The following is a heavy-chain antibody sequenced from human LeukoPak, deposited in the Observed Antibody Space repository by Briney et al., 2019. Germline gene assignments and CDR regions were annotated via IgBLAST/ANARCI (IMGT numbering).Heavy chain of an antibody. D-gene: IGHD3-22*01. CDR3: ARDRGGGGYYDSSGYFDY. Sequence: SETLSLTCTVSGGSISSYYWSWIRQPAGKGLEWIGRIYTSGSTNYNPSLKSRVTMSVDTSKNQFSLKLSSVTAADTGVYYCARDRGGGGYYDSSGYFDYWGQGTLVTVSS. CDR2: IYTSGST. V-gene: IGHV4-4*07. J-gene: IGHJ4*02. CDR1: GGSISSYY.